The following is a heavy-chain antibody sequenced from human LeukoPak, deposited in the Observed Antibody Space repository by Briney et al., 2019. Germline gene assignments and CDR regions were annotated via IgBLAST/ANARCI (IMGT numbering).Heavy chain of an antibody. CDR3: AREIGDRDGYSFDY. CDR1: GGSISSYY. CDR2: IYYSGST. Sequence: SETLSLTCIVSGGSISSYYWSWIRQPPGKGLEWIGYIYYSGSTNYNPSLKSRVTISVDTSKNQFSLKLSSVTAADTAVYYCAREIGDRDGYSFDYWGQGTLVTVSS. V-gene: IGHV4-59*01. D-gene: IGHD5-24*01. J-gene: IGHJ4*02.